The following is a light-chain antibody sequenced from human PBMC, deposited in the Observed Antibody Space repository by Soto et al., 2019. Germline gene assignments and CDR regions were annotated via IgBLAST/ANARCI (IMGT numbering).Light chain of an antibody. CDR1: QSVSSN. V-gene: IGKV3-15*01. CDR3: QQYNIWWT. J-gene: IGKJ1*01. CDR2: GAS. Sequence: EILMTQSPATLSVSPGERATLSCRASQSVSSNLAWYQQKPGQAPRLLMYGASTRATGIPARFSGSGSGTEFTLTISSLQSEDFAVYYCQQYNIWWTFGLGTKVEIK.